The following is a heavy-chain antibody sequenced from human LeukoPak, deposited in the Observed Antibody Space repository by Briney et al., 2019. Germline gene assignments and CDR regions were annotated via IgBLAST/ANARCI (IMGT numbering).Heavy chain of an antibody. D-gene: IGHD2-2*01. CDR3: ARDRGEYCSSTSCSDY. Sequence: SETLSLTCTVSGGSISSSSYYWGWIRQPPGKGLEWIGSIYYSGSTYYNPSLKSRVTISVDTSKNQFSLKLSSVTAADTAVYYCARDRGEYCSSTSCSDYWGQGTLVTVSS. V-gene: IGHV4-39*07. CDR1: GGSISSSSYY. J-gene: IGHJ4*02. CDR2: IYYSGST.